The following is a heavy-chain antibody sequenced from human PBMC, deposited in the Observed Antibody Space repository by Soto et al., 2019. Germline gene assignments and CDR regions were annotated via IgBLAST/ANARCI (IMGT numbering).Heavy chain of an antibody. CDR3: ARLPKGSVVTG. D-gene: IGHD2-21*02. J-gene: IGHJ4*01. CDR1: GFSFRDHS. Sequence: GGSLRLSCVGSGFSFRDHSMNWVRQPPGKGLQWISYISSSSENIYYADSVKGRFTVSRDNAKNTLFLQMNSLRDDDSAIYYCARLPKGSVVTGWGPGSLVTVSS. CDR2: ISSSSENI. V-gene: IGHV3-48*02.